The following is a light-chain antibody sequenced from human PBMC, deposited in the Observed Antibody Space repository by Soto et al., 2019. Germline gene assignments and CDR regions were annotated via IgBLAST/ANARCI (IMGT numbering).Light chain of an antibody. CDR1: SSDVGGYNY. J-gene: IGLJ2*01. V-gene: IGLV2-14*01. CDR2: EVS. CDR3: SSYTSSSTPV. Sequence: QSALTQPASVSGSPGQSITISCTGTSSDVGGYNYVSWYQQHPDKAPKLMIYEVSNRPSGVSNRFSGYKSGNTASLTISGLQAEDEADYYCSSYTSSSTPVFGGGTKVTVL.